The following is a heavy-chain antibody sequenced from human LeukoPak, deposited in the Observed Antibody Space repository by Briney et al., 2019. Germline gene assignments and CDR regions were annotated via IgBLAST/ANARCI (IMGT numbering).Heavy chain of an antibody. V-gene: IGHV4-59*08. J-gene: IGHJ4*02. CDR2: IYYSGST. CDR1: GGSISSYY. D-gene: IGHD6-19*01. Sequence: SETLSLTCTVSGGSISSYYWSWIRQPPGKGLEWIGYIYYSGSTNYNPSLKSRVTISVDTSKNQFSLKLSSVTAADTAVYYCARYSSGWYGGGYYFDYWGQGTLVTVSS. CDR3: ARYSSGWYGGGYYFDY.